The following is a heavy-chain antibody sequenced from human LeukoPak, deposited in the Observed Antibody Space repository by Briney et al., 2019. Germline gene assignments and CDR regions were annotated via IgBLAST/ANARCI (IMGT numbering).Heavy chain of an antibody. J-gene: IGHJ4*02. CDR2: IYYSGST. CDR3: ARVVGYYDSSGYPDY. Sequence: SETPSLTCTVSGGSISSYYWSWIRQPPGKGLEWIGYIYYSGSTNYNPSLKSRVTISVNTSKNQFSLKLSSVTAADTAVYYCARVVGYYDSSGYPDYWGQGTLVTVSS. V-gene: IGHV4-59*01. D-gene: IGHD3-22*01. CDR1: GGSISSYY.